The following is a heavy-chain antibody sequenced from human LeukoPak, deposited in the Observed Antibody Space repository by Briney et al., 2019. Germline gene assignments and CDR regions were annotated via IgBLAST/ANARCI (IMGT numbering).Heavy chain of an antibody. V-gene: IGHV1-8*03. CDR3: ARDLVRGVITDAFDI. CDR1: GYTFTSYD. J-gene: IGHJ3*02. D-gene: IGHD3-10*01. CDR2: MNPNSGNT. Sequence: ASVKVSCKASGYTFTSYDINWVRQATGQGLEWVGWMNPNSGNTGYAQKFQGRVTITRNTSISTAYMELSSLRSEDTAVYYCARDLVRGVITDAFDIWGQGTMVTVSS.